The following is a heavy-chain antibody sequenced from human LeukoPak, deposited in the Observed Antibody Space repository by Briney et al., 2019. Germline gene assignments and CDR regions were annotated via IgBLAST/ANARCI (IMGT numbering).Heavy chain of an antibody. CDR2: INAGNGNT. Sequence: GASVKVSCKASGYTFSSYAMHWVRQAPGQRLEWMGWINAGNGNTKYSQKFQGRVTITRDTSASTAYMELSGLRSEDTAVYYCARESSSGGYFDYWGQGTLVTVSS. J-gene: IGHJ4*02. CDR1: GYTFSSYA. D-gene: IGHD3-10*01. V-gene: IGHV1-3*01. CDR3: ARESSSGGYFDY.